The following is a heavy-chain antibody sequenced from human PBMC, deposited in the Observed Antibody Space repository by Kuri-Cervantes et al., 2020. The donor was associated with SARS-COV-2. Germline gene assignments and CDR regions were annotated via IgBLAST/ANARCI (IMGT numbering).Heavy chain of an antibody. D-gene: IGHD3-3*01. CDR3: AKDPLHYDSYDFWSGYYAGYFDY. Sequence: GESLKISCAASGFTVSSNYMSWVRQAPGKGLEWVSVIYSGGSTYYADSVKGRFTISRYNSKNTLYLQMNSLRAEDTAVYYCAKDPLHYDSYDFWSGYYAGYFDYWGQGTLVTVSS. CDR1: GFTVSSNY. V-gene: IGHV3-53*01. J-gene: IGHJ4*02. CDR2: IYSGGST.